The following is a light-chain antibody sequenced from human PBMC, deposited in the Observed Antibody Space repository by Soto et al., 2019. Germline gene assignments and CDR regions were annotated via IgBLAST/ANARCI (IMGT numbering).Light chain of an antibody. Sequence: AIRMTQSPSSLSAATGDSVTITCLASQGIGTSLAWYQQRPGKAPQLLIYTTSSLQTGVPSRFSGSGYGTDFTLTISFLQSEDFATYYCQQYYTYPQTFGQGTKVDIK. CDR2: TTS. J-gene: IGKJ1*01. V-gene: IGKV1-8*01. CDR3: QQYYTYPQT. CDR1: QGIGTS.